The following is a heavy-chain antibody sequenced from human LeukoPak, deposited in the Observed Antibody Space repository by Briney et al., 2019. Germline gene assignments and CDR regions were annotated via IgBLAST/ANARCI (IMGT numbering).Heavy chain of an antibody. CDR1: GYTFTGYW. V-gene: IGHV1-46*01. CDR3: ARDNSVRDEAWWFNP. Sequence: ASVKLSCKAFGYTFTGYWMHWVRQAPGQGPEWMGVISPSGGSTIYAQKFKGRVTLTKDMSTSTDYLELSSLRSEDTAVYYCARDNSVRDEAWWFNPWGQGTLVTVSS. D-gene: IGHD5-24*01. CDR2: ISPSGGST. J-gene: IGHJ5*02.